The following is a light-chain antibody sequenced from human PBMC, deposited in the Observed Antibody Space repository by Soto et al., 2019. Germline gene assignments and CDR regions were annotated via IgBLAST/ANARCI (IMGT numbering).Light chain of an antibody. Sequence: DIQMTQSPSSLSASVGARVPITCRASQSISSYLNWYQQKPGKAPKLLIYAASSLQSGVPSRFSGSGSGTDFTLTISSLQPEDFATYYCQQSYSTPRVTFGQGTRLEI. CDR2: AAS. CDR3: QQSYSTPRVT. V-gene: IGKV1-39*01. CDR1: QSISSY. J-gene: IGKJ5*01.